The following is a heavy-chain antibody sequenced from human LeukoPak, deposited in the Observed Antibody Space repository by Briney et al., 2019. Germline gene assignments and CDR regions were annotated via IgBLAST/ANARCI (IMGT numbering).Heavy chain of an antibody. V-gene: IGHV4-59*01. Sequence: SETLSLTCTVSGGSISSYYWSWLRQAPGRGLEWIGYIYYSGSTNYNPSLKSRVTISVDTSKTQFSLKLSSVTAADTVVCYCARARRIAAADYWGQGTLVTVSS. CDR1: GGSISSYY. D-gene: IGHD6-13*01. CDR3: ARARRIAAADY. CDR2: IYYSGST. J-gene: IGHJ4*02.